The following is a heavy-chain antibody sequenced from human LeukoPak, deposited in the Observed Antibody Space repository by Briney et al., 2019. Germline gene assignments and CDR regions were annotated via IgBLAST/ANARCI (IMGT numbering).Heavy chain of an antibody. CDR2: IYYSGST. V-gene: IGHV4-39*01. J-gene: IGHJ5*02. D-gene: IGHD3-10*01. CDR1: GGSISSSSYY. Sequence: PSETLSLTCTVSGGSISSSSYYWGWIRQPPGKGLEWIGSIYYSGSTYYNPSLKSRVTISVDTSKNQFSLKLSSVTAADTAVYYCARGSGSYYLDNWFDPWGQGTLVTVSS. CDR3: ARGSGSYYLDNWFDP.